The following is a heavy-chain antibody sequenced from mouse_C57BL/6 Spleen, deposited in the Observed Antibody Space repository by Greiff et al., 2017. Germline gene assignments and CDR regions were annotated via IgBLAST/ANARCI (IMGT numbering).Heavy chain of an antibody. D-gene: IGHD2-10*01. CDR3: APYYGNLYWYFDV. J-gene: IGHJ1*03. V-gene: IGHV1-64*01. CDR1: GYTFTSYW. CDR2: IHPNSGST. Sequence: QVQLQQPGAELVKPGASVKLSCKASGYTFTSYWMHWVKQRPGQGLEWIGMIHPNSGSTNYNEKFKSKATLTVDKSSSTAYMQLSSLTSEDSAVYYCAPYYGNLYWYFDVWGTGTTVTVSS.